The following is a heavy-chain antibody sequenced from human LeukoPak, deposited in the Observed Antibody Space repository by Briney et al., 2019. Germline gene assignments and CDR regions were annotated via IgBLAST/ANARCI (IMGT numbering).Heavy chain of an antibody. V-gene: IGHV4-59*01. CDR3: ARFKYYDSSEFDY. Sequence: MTSETLSLTCTVSGGSISSYYWSWIQQPPGKGLEWIGYIYYSGSTNYNPSLKSRVTISVDTSKNQFSLKLSSVTAADTAVYYCARFKYYDSSEFDYWGQGTLVTVSS. D-gene: IGHD3-22*01. J-gene: IGHJ4*02. CDR2: IYYSGST. CDR1: GGSISSYY.